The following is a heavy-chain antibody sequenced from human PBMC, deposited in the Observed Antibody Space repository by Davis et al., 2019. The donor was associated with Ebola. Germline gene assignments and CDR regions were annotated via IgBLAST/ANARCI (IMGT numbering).Heavy chain of an antibody. V-gene: IGHV3-74*01. CDR1: GFTFSSYW. Sequence: HTGGSLRLSCAASGFTFSSYWMHWVRQAPGKGLVWVSRINSDGSSTSYADSVKGRFTISRDNAKNTLYLQMNSLRAEDTAVYYCAREGGGYRVHYYGMDVWGQGTTVTVSS. CDR3: AREGGGYRVHYYGMDV. J-gene: IGHJ6*02. D-gene: IGHD5-18*01. CDR2: INSDGSST.